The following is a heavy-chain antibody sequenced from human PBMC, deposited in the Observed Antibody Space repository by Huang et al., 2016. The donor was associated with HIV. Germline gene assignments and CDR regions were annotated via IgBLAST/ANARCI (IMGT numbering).Heavy chain of an antibody. D-gene: IGHD3-10*01. V-gene: IGHV4-39*02. CDR3: ARLPGSITMIRGVITDPY. CDR2: IYYSGST. CDR1: GGSIRSDNYY. J-gene: IGHJ4*02. Sequence: QLQLQESGPGLVKPSETLSLTCTVSGGSIRSDNYYWGWIRQPPGKGLEWIVIIYYSGSTYYNPSLKRRGTITVDTSKNHVSRRMRSVTAADTAVYYCARLPGSITMIRGVITDPYWGQGTLVTVSS.